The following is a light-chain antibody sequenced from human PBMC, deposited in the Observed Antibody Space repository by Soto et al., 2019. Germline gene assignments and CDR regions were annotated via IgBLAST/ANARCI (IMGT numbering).Light chain of an antibody. V-gene: IGKV3-20*01. Sequence: EIVLTQSPGTLSLSPGERATLSCRASQRITTVAWYQQKPGQAPRLLIYGASSRATGIPDRFSGSGSGTDFTLTISRLEPEDFAVYYCQQYGSSPRTFGQGTKVDI. CDR3: QQYGSSPRT. CDR2: GAS. J-gene: IGKJ1*01. CDR1: QRITT.